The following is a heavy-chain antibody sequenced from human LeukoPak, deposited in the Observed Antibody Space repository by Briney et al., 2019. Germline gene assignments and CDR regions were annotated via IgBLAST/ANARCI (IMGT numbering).Heavy chain of an antibody. D-gene: IGHD5-24*01. J-gene: IGHJ4*02. Sequence: SETLSLTCTVSGGSISSNNYHWGWIRQPPGKGLEWIGNIFSSGSPYYNPSLKSRVSISIDTSKQWFSLKLTSVTAADTAVYYCARATVRDGYNMDFDFWGQGTLVTVSS. CDR2: IFSSGSP. CDR3: ARATVRDGYNMDFDF. V-gene: IGHV4-39*01. CDR1: GGSISSNNYH.